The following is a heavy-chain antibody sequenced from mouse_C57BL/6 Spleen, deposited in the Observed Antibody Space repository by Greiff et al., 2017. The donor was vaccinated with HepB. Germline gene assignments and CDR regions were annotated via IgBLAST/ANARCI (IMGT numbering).Heavy chain of an antibody. CDR1: GYTFTSYW. V-gene: IGHV1-52*01. CDR3: SRGTTVVPTPDY. J-gene: IGHJ2*01. Sequence: QVQLQQPGAELVRPGSSVKLSCKASGYTFTSYWMHWVKQRPIQGLEWIGNIDPSDSETHYNQKFKDKATLTVDKSSSTAYMQLSSLTSEDSAVYDWSRGTTVVPTPDYWGQGTTLTVSS. CDR2: IDPSDSET. D-gene: IGHD1-1*01.